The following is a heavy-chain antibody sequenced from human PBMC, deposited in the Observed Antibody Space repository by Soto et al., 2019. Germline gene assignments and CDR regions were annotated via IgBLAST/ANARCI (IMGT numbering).Heavy chain of an antibody. Sequence: SETLSLTCAVYGGSFSGYYWSWIRQPPGKGLEWIGEINHSGSTNYNPSLKSRVTISVDTSKNQFSLKLSSVTAADTAVYYCARGSTVVTLNWLAPWGQGTLVTVSS. V-gene: IGHV4-34*01. CDR2: INHSGST. D-gene: IGHD2-15*01. J-gene: IGHJ5*02. CDR1: GGSFSGYY. CDR3: ARGSTVVTLNWLAP.